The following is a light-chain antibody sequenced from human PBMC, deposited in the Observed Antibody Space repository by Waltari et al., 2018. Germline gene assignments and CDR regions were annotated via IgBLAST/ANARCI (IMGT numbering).Light chain of an antibody. J-gene: IGKJ3*01. CDR1: QGISSY. Sequence: DIQLPQSPSSLSASVGDTATTTCRVIQGISSYLKWYRQKPGKVPKHLIYSASNLQAGVPSRFSGSGSGTDFTLTISSLQPEDVATYYGQRTYNAPGFTFGPGTKVDIK. CDR2: SAS. CDR3: QRTYNAPGFT. V-gene: IGKV1-27*01.